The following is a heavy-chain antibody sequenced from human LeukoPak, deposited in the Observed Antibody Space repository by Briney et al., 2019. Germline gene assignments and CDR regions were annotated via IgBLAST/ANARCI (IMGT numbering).Heavy chain of an antibody. J-gene: IGHJ4*02. Sequence: ASVKVSCTASGYSFTSYYMHWVRQAPGQGLEWMGIINPSGGSTSYAQKFQGRVTMTRDTSTSTVYMELSSLRSEDTAVYYCARAAVPAACDYWGQGTLVTVSS. V-gene: IGHV1-46*01. CDR3: ARAAVPAACDY. CDR1: GYSFTSYY. CDR2: INPSGGST. D-gene: IGHD2-2*01.